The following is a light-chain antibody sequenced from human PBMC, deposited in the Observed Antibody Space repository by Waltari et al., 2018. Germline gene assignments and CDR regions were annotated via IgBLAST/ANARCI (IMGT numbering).Light chain of an antibody. V-gene: IGLV7-43*01. CDR2: SIS. J-gene: IGLJ3*02. Sequence: QTVVTQEPSLPVSPEGKFTLTCPSTTGAVTVYYYQNWFQQKPGQAPRALIYSISNKHSWTPARFSGSLLGGKAALTLSGVQPEDEAEYYCLLYDGPTHQWVFGGGTKLTVL. CDR3: LLYDGPTHQWV. CDR1: TGAVTVYYY.